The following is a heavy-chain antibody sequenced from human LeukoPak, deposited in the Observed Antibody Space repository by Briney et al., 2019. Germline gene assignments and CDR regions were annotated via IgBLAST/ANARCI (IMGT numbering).Heavy chain of an antibody. CDR3: ARDPLGYCSSTSCYYNWFDP. CDR2: INPSGGST. CDR1: GYTFTSYF. D-gene: IGHD2-2*01. Sequence: ASVKVSCKASGYTFTSYFMHWVRQAPGQGLEWMGIINPSGGSTSYAQKFQGRVTMTRDTSTSTAYMELSSLRSEDTAVYYCARDPLGYCSSTSCYYNWFDPWGQGTLVTVSS. V-gene: IGHV1-46*01. J-gene: IGHJ5*02.